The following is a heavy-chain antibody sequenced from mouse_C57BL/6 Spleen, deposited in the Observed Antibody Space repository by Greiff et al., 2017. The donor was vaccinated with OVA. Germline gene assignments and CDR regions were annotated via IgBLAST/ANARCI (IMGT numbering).Heavy chain of an antibody. J-gene: IGHJ2*01. CDR3: AIYYGSSQYYFDY. D-gene: IGHD1-1*01. CDR1: GYAFSSSW. V-gene: IGHV1-82*01. Sequence: QVQLQQSGPELVKPGASVKISCKASGYAFSSSWMNWVKQRPGKGLEWIGRIYPGDGDTNYNGKFKGKATLTADKSSSTAYMQLSSLTSEDSAVYFCAIYYGSSQYYFDYWGQGTTLTVSS. CDR2: IYPGDGDT.